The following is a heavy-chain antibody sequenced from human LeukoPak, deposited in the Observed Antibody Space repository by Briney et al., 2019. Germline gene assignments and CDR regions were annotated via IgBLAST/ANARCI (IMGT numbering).Heavy chain of an antibody. CDR1: GGSISSYY. J-gene: IGHJ5*02. CDR3: ARGGYYGSGNDFRFDP. CDR2: IYYSGST. Sequence: SETLSLTCTVSGGSISSYYWSWIRQPPGKGLEWIGYIYYSGSTNYKPSLKSRVTISVDTSKNQFSLKLSSVTAADTAVYYCARGGYYGSGNDFRFDPWGQGTLVTVS. V-gene: IGHV4-59*01. D-gene: IGHD3-10*01.